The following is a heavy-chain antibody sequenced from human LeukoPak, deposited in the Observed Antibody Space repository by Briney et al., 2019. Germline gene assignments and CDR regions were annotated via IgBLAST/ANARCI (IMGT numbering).Heavy chain of an antibody. V-gene: IGHV4-4*07. D-gene: IGHD1-26*01. CDR3: ARGRSREGAATRTYNWFDP. CDR1: GGSISSYY. CDR2: IYTSGST. J-gene: IGHJ5*02. Sequence: SETLSLTCTVSGGSISSYYWSWIRQPAGKGLEWIGRIYTSGSTNYNPSLKSRVTMSVDTSKNQFSLKLSSVTAADTAVYYCARGRSREGAATRTYNWFDPWGQGTLVTVSS.